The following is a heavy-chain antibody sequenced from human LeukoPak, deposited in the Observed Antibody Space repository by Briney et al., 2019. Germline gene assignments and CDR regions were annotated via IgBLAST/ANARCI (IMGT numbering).Heavy chain of an antibody. J-gene: IGHJ5*02. V-gene: IGHV4-61*08. Sequence: NPSETLSLTCTVSGGSISSGDYYWSWIRQPPGKGLEWIGYIYYSGSTYYNPSLKSRVTMSVDTSKNQFSLKLSSVTAADTAVYYCAREAAAGYNWFDPWGQGTLVTVSS. D-gene: IGHD6-13*01. CDR2: IYYSGST. CDR1: GGSISSGDYY. CDR3: AREAAAGYNWFDP.